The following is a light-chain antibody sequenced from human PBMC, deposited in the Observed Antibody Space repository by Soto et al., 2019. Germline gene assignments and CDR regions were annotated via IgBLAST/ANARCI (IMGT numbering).Light chain of an antibody. V-gene: IGLV2-14*01. CDR3: SSYPSTNTRACV. CDR2: EVT. CDR1: SGDIGSYNR. Sequence: QSALTQPASVSGSPGQSITISCTGTSGDIGSYNRVSWYQQHPGKAPKLIIYEVTDRPSGVSNRFSGTKSGNTASPTISGLQAEDEAAYYGSSYPSTNTRACVFGTGTKLTVL. J-gene: IGLJ1*01.